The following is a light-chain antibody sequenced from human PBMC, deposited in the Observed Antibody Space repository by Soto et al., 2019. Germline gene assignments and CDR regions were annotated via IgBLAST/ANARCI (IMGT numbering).Light chain of an antibody. CDR3: QQYNDWPRK. Sequence: EIVLTQSPGTLSLSPVERATLSCTASQSVSNNYLAWYQQKPGQAPRLLIYGASTRATGIPARFSGSGSGTEFTLAISSLQSEDFAVYYCQQYNDWPRKFGQGTKVDIK. CDR2: GAS. J-gene: IGKJ1*01. V-gene: IGKV3-15*01. CDR1: QSVSNN.